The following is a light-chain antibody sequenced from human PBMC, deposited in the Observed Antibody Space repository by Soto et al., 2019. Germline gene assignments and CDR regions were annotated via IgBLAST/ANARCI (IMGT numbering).Light chain of an antibody. CDR1: QSVSSS. CDR3: QQYKSWPET. V-gene: IGKV3-15*01. Sequence: IVMTQSPATLSVSPGERATLSCRASQSVSSSLAWYQKNPGQAPRLLIYDASTRATGIPARLGGSGSGTEFTLTISSLQSEDFAVYYCQQYKSWPETFGQGTKVDIK. J-gene: IGKJ1*01. CDR2: DAS.